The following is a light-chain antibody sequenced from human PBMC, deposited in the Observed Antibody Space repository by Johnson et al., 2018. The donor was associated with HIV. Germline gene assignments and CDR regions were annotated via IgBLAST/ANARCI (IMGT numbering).Light chain of an antibody. CDR2: DTI. J-gene: IGLJ1*01. CDR3: GTWDSSLNAYV. V-gene: IGLV1-51*01. Sequence: QSVLTQPPSVSAASGQKVTISCSGSSSNVGSHYVSWYQQVPGTAPRLVIYDTIKRHSGITDRFSGSKSGTSATLGITGLQTGDEADYYCGTWDSSLNAYVFGAATKVAVL. CDR1: SSNVGSHY.